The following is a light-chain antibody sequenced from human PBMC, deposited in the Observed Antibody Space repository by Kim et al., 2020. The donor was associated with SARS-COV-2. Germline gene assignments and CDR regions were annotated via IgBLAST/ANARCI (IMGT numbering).Light chain of an antibody. V-gene: IGKV3-11*01. J-gene: IGKJ5*01. CDR3: QQRSNWPPKIT. CDR1: QSASSY. Sequence: PGERATLSCRASQSASSYLAWYQQKPGQAPRLLIYDASNRATGIPARFSGSGSGTDFTLTISSLEPEDFAVYYCQQRSNWPPKITFGQGTRLEIK. CDR2: DAS.